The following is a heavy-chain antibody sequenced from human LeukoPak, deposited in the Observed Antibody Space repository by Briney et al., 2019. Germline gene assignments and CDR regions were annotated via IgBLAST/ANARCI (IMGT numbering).Heavy chain of an antibody. CDR1: GGSITSDH. CDR3: AREWGISEEGGIWLDY. J-gene: IGHJ4*02. V-gene: IGHV4-59*01. Sequence: SETLSLTCTVSGGSITSDHWSWIRQPPGKGLEWIGFFYYSGSTNYNPSLKSRVTISVDTSKNQFSLKLSSVTAADTAVYYCAREWGISEEGGIWLDYWGQGTLVTVSS. CDR2: FYYSGST. D-gene: IGHD1-14*01.